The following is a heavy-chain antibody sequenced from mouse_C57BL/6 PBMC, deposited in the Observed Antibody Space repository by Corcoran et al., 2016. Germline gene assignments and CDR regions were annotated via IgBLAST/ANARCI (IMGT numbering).Heavy chain of an antibody. Sequence: VQLVQSGAEVKKPGESLRISCKGSGYSFTSYWISWVRQMPGKGLEWMGRIDPSDSYTNYSPSFQGHVTISADKSISTAYLQWSSLKASDTAMYYCARLGRQWLAYYYCYNMDVWGKGTTVTVSS. CDR3: ARLGRQWLAYYYCYNMDV. D-gene: IGHD1-2*01. J-gene: IGHJ1*03. CDR1: GYSFTSYW. V-gene: IGHV1S126*01. CDR2: IDPSDSYT.